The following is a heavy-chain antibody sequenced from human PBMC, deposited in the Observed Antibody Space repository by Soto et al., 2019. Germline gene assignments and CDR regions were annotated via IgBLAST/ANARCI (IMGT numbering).Heavy chain of an antibody. J-gene: IGHJ4*02. CDR3: AKGPPRFGYCSSTSCYESDY. Sequence: EVQLLESGGGLVQPGGSLRLSCAASGFTFSSYAMSWVRQAPGKGLEWVSAISGSGGSTYYADSVKGRFTISRDKSKNTLYLQLNSLRAEDTAVYYCAKGPPRFGYCSSTSCYESDYWGQGTLVTVSS. CDR1: GFTFSSYA. V-gene: IGHV3-23*01. CDR2: ISGSGGST. D-gene: IGHD2-2*01.